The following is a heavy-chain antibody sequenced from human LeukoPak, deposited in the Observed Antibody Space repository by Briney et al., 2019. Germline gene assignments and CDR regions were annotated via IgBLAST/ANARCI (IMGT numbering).Heavy chain of an antibody. Sequence: GSLRLSCAAAGFTFSSYGMHWVRQAPGKGRGWGAFIRYDGSNKYYADSVKGRFTISRDNSKNTLYLQMNSLRAEDTAVYYCAKETSLAGYHAEYFQHWGQGTLVTVSS. V-gene: IGHV3-30*02. D-gene: IGHD3-9*01. CDR2: IRYDGSNK. J-gene: IGHJ1*01. CDR3: AKETSLAGYHAEYFQH. CDR1: GFTFSSYG.